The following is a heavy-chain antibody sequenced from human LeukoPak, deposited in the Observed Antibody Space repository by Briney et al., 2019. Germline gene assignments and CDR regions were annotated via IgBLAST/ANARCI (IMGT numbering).Heavy chain of an antibody. CDR1: GYTFTDFG. CDR2: IIPMFGTP. J-gene: IGHJ3*02. Sequence: VASVKVSCKASGYTFTDFGISWVRQAPGQGLEWVGGIIPMFGTPNYAQKFQGRVTITADESTNTAYMELSSLTYEDTAMYYCARDGDTAMVSFYDIWGQGTKVTVSS. CDR3: ARDGDTAMVSFYDI. V-gene: IGHV1-69*13. D-gene: IGHD5-18*01.